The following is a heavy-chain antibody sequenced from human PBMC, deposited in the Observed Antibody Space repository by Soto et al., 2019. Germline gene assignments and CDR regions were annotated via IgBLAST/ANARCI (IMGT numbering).Heavy chain of an antibody. Sequence: HPGRSLSLSCAASGFTFSTYWMHWVRQAPGKGLVWVSRINSDGSSTSYADSVKGRFTISRDNDKNTLYLQMKRLRAEDTAVYYCARELSIAVWYYYYGMDVWGQGTTVTGSS. CDR1: GFTFSTYW. V-gene: IGHV3-74*01. J-gene: IGHJ6*02. D-gene: IGHD6-19*01. CDR3: ARELSIAVWYYYYGMDV. CDR2: INSDGSST.